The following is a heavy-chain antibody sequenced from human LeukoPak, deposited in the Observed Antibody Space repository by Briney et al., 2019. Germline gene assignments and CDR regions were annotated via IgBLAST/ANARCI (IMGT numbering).Heavy chain of an antibody. CDR1: AGSISSYY. V-gene: IGHV4-59*08. CDR2: ISYIGST. CDR3: ASARPDMLSSPFDY. D-gene: IGHD2-8*01. J-gene: IGHJ4*02. Sequence: PSETLSLTCTVSAGSISSYYWSWIRHPPGTGQGRNGHISYIGSTKSNPSLKTRVTLSVDTYKNQFSLKLSSVTAADTAVYYCASARPDMLSSPFDYWGQGTLVTVSS.